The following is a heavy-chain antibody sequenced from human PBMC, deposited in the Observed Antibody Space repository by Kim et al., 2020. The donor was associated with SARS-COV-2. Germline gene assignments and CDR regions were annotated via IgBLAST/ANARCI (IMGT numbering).Heavy chain of an antibody. V-gene: IGHV4-34*01. CDR3: ARSQYYFGSGIDY. D-gene: IGHD3-10*01. J-gene: IGHJ4*02. Sequence: NYNPSRNSRVTISVDTSKNQFSLKLSSVTAADRAVYYCARSQYYFGSGIDYWGQGTLVTVSS.